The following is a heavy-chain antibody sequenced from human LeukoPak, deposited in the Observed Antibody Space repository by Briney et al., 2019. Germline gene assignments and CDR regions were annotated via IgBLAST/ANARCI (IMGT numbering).Heavy chain of an antibody. V-gene: IGHV1-2*06. Sequence: GASVKVSCKASGYTFTGYYMHWVRQAPGQGLEWMGRINPNSGGTNYAQKFQGRVIMTRDTYISTDYMELSGLRSDDTAVYYCARDGIYCSSTSCYEPGWFDPWGQGTLVTVSS. CDR1: GYTFTGYY. D-gene: IGHD2-2*01. CDR3: ARDGIYCSSTSCYEPGWFDP. J-gene: IGHJ5*02. CDR2: INPNSGGT.